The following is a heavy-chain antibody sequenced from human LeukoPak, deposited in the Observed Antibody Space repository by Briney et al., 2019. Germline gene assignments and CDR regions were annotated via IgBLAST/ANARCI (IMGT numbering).Heavy chain of an antibody. V-gene: IGHV3-33*06. CDR3: AKGPSPDLGGYFDY. J-gene: IGHJ4*02. CDR1: GFTFSSYG. D-gene: IGHD4-23*01. Sequence: GGSLRLSCAASGFTFSSYGMHWVRQAPGKGLEWVAVIWYDGSNKYYADSVKGRFTISRDNSKNTLYLQMNSLRAEDTAVYYCAKGPSPDLGGYFDYWGQGTLVTVSS. CDR2: IWYDGSNK.